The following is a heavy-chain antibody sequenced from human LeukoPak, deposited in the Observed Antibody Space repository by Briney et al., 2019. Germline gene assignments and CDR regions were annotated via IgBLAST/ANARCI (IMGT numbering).Heavy chain of an antibody. J-gene: IGHJ4*02. Sequence: PGGSLRLSCAASGFTFSSYEMNWVRQAPGKGLEWVSFISSSGSAIHYADSVKGRFTISRDNSKNTLYLQMNSLRAEDTAVYYCARDALKNSGSYGYWGQGTLVTVSS. V-gene: IGHV3-48*03. CDR3: ARDALKNSGSYGY. CDR2: ISSSGSAI. D-gene: IGHD1-26*01. CDR1: GFTFSSYE.